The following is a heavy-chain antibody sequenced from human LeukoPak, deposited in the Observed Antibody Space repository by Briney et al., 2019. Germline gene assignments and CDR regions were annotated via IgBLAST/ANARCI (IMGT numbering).Heavy chain of an antibody. CDR3: ASSYYDFWSGYDYYYYYYMDV. CDR2: IYYSGST. CDR1: GGSFSSSSYY. D-gene: IGHD3-3*01. Sequence: SETLSLTCTVSGGSFSSSSYYWGWIRQPPGKGLEWIGTIYYSGSTYYNPSLKSRVTISVDPSKNQFSLKVTSVTAADTAVYYCASSYYDFWSGYDYYYYYYMDVWGKGTTVTVSS. J-gene: IGHJ6*03. V-gene: IGHV4-39*07.